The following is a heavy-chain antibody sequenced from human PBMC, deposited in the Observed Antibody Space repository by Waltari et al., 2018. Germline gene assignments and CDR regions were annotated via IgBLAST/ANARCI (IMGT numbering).Heavy chain of an antibody. CDR1: YF. CDR2: ARQTGIT. Sequence: YFCNWSRQSPGKGLEWIVCARQTGITKYNPSRMGRVTTSVDTATKHCSRRLTTVTAADTAVYYCARWESDWRAFRVWGQGTMVTVSS. V-gene: IGHV4-59*08. J-gene: IGHJ3*01. D-gene: IGHD3-16*01. CDR3: ARWESDWRAFRV.